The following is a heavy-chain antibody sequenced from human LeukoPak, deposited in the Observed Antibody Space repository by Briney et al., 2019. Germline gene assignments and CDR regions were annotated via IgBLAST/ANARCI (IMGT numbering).Heavy chain of an antibody. CDR3: ARGSEGYCSGGGCYYGMDV. V-gene: IGHV3-23*01. J-gene: IGHJ6*01. D-gene: IGHD2-15*01. CDR2: IRGGGGSA. CDR1: GFTFSAYA. Sequence: GGSLRLSCTASGFTFSAYAMMWVRQAPGKGPEWVSAIRGGGGSAFYADSVKGRFTISRDNAENSLYLQMNSLRAEDTAVYYCARGSEGYCSGGGCYYGMDVWGQGTTVTVSS.